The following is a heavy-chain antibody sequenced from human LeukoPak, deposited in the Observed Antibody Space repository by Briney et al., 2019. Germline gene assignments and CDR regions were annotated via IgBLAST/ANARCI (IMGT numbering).Heavy chain of an antibody. CDR2: ISASAVHI. CDR1: GFPFSSYD. D-gene: IGHD3-10*01. CDR3: AKPYYSYSGSYDY. J-gene: IGHJ4*02. V-gene: IGHV3-23*01. Sequence: GGSLRLSCAASGFPFSSYDMSWVRRAPGKGLEWVSVISASAVHIFYADSVEGRFTISRDNSKNTLYLQMNSLRAEDTAVYYCAKPYYSYSGSYDYWGQGTLVTVSS.